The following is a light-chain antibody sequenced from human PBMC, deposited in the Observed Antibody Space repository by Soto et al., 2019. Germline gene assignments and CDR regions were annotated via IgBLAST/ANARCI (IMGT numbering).Light chain of an antibody. V-gene: IGLV9-49*01. J-gene: IGLJ2*01. CDR2: VGTGGIVG. CDR1: SGYSNYK. CDR3: GADHGSGSSFV. Sequence: QAVVTQPPSASASLGASVTLTCTLSSGYSNYKVDWFQQRPGKGPRFVMRVGTGGIVGSKGDGIPDRFSVLGSGLNRYLTIKNIQEEDESDYHCGADHGSGSSFVFGGGTKLTVL.